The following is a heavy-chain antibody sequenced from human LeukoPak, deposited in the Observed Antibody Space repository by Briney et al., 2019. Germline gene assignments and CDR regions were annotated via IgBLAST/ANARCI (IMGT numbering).Heavy chain of an antibody. CDR3: ASVAAFRQYCGGGSCFNLDF. CDR2: LSSSNIYI. Sequence: PGGSLRLSCVASGFTFRSYRMTWDRQAPGKGLEWVSSLSSSNIYIDYADPVKGRFTISRDDAKNSLYLQMSSLRAEDTAVYYCASVAAFRQYCGGGSCFNLDFWGRGTLVTVSS. D-gene: IGHD2-15*01. CDR1: GFTFRSYR. J-gene: IGHJ4*01. V-gene: IGHV3-21*01.